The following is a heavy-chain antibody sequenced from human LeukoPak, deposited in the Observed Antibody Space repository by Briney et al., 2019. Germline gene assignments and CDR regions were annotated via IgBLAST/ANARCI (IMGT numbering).Heavy chain of an antibody. CDR1: GFTVGSNY. D-gene: IGHD3-22*01. J-gene: IGHJ4*02. Sequence: GGSLRLSCTASGFTVGSNYMSWVRQAPGRGLEWVSVMYSGGSTYYAYSVKGRFTISRDNSKNTLYLQMNSLRAEDTDVYYCAREGYHSGSDYWGQGTLVTVSS. CDR3: AREGYHSGSDY. V-gene: IGHV3-66*01. CDR2: MYSGGST.